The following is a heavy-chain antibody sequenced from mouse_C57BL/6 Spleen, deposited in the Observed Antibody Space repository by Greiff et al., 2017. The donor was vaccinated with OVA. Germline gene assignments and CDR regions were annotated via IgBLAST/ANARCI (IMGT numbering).Heavy chain of an antibody. CDR3: AREASYYGSSLDY. J-gene: IGHJ2*01. CDR2: IDPSDSYT. Sequence: VKLMESGAELVRPGASVKLSCKASGYTFTSYWMHWVKQRPGQGLAWIGEIDPSDSYTNYNQKLQGKSTLPVDKSSSTAYRQLSSLTSVDSAVYYCAREASYYGSSLDYRGQGTTLTVSS. V-gene: IGHV1-69*01. CDR1: GYTFTSYW. D-gene: IGHD1-1*01.